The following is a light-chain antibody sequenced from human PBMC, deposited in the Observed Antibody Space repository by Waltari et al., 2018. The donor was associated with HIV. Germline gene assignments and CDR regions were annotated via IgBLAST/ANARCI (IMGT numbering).Light chain of an antibody. Sequence: EIVFTQSPATLSLSPGERATLSCRASQSVSSYLAWYQQKPGQAPRLLIYDASNRATRIPARFSGSGSGTDFTLTISSLEPEDFAVYYCQQRSNWPWTFGQGTKVEIK. V-gene: IGKV3-11*01. J-gene: IGKJ1*01. CDR2: DAS. CDR3: QQRSNWPWT. CDR1: QSVSSY.